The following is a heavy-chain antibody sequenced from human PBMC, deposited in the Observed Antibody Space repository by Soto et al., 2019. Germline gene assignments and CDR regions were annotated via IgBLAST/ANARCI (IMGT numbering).Heavy chain of an antibody. CDR1: GFIFSAYG. J-gene: IGHJ4*02. CDR2: IWYDGGNK. V-gene: IGHV3-33*01. Sequence: GGSLRLSCAASGFIFSAYGMHWVRQAPGKGLGWVAFIWYDGGNKYYADSVKGRFTISRNNSKNRLYLQMNSPRAEDTAVYSCARDSLDGFNLEGNFDNWGQGSRVTVSS. CDR3: ARDSLDGFNLEGNFDN. D-gene: IGHD3-3*01.